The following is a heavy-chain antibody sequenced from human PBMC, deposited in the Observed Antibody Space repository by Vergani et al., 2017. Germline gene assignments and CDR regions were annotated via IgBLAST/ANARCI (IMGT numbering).Heavy chain of an antibody. CDR3: ARCFRDEGMIYGGTVENWFDP. J-gene: IGHJ5*02. CDR2: IYYSENK. V-gene: IGHV4-39*01. CDR1: GGSITYGAFY. Sequence: QVRLQESGPGLVKPSETLSLTCSVSGGSITYGAFYWGWIRQSPGKGLEWIGSIYYSENKFYNPSLESRVTLSIDTTKNQFSLKLNSVTAADTAVYYCARCFRDEGMIYGGTVENWFDPWGQGTLVTVSS. D-gene: IGHD3-22*01.